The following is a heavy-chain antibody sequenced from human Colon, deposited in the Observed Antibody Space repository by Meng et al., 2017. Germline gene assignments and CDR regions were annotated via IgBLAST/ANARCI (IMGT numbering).Heavy chain of an antibody. CDR2: INHSGTT. CDR3: ARGLFSRLRSLWFDP. Sequence: VQQHPWGRRLVEPSETLSLTRGVYGGSLSCYYWGWIRQPPGKGLEWIGEINHSGTTNFNPSLESRVTISIDTSKNQISLNVTSLTAADTAVYYCARGLFSRLRSLWFDPWGQGTLVTVSS. V-gene: IGHV4-34*01. CDR1: GGSLSCYY. D-gene: IGHD2/OR15-2a*01. J-gene: IGHJ5*02.